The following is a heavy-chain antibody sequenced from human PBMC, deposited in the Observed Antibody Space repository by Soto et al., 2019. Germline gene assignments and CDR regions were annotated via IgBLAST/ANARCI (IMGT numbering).Heavy chain of an antibody. J-gene: IGHJ1*01. Sequence: QVQLVESGGGVVQSGRSLRLSCAASGFTFSSYAMNWVRQAPGKGLEWVAVISYDGSTYYYADSVKGRFTISRDNTKNTLYLQMNSLRPEDTSVYYCARRGSDSGAATQHWGQGTLVIVSS. D-gene: IGHD3-22*01. CDR2: ISYDGSTY. CDR3: ARRGSDSGAATQH. V-gene: IGHV3-30-3*01. CDR1: GFTFSSYA.